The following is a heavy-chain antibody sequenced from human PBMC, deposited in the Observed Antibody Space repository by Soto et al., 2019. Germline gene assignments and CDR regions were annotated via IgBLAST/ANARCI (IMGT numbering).Heavy chain of an antibody. CDR3: ARTRSRDGYNFLGPNFDY. V-gene: IGHV2-70*11. J-gene: IGHJ4*02. CDR1: GFSLSTSGMC. Sequence: SGPTLVNPTQTLTLTCTFSGFSLSTSGMCVSWIRQPPGKALEWLARIDWDDDKYYSTSLKTRLTISKDTSKNQVVLTMTNMDPVDTATYYCARTRSRDGYNFLGPNFDYWGQGTLVTVSS. D-gene: IGHD5-12*01. CDR2: IDWDDDK.